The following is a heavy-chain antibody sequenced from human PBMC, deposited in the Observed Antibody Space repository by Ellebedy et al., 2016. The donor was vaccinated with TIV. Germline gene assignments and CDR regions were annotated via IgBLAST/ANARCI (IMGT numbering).Heavy chain of an antibody. CDR1: GFTFNIFW. CDR2: INQGGTEE. Sequence: GESLKISCAASGFTFNIFWMGWVRQAPGKGLEWVANINQGGTEEYYIDSVRGRFTISRDNAKNSLYLQMNTLRAEDTAVYFCVTAGAARVSPNYWGQGTLVTVSS. CDR3: VTAGAARVSPNY. D-gene: IGHD6-6*01. V-gene: IGHV3-7*03. J-gene: IGHJ4*02.